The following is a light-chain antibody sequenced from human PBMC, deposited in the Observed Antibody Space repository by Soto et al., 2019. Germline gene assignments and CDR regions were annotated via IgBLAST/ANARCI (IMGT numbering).Light chain of an antibody. CDR2: DAS. Sequence: EIVLTQSPATLSSLPGDIVTPSCMASQSVSSRLAWYQQKRGQAPRLLIYDASTRATGIPARFSGSGSGTEFNLTISSLQSEDFAIYYCRHYNNWPPETFGQGTKVDIK. CDR1: QSVSSR. CDR3: RHYNNWPPET. J-gene: IGKJ1*01. V-gene: IGKV3-15*01.